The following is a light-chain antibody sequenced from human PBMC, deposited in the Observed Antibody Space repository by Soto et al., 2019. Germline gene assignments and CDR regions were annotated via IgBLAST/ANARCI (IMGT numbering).Light chain of an antibody. J-gene: IGLJ1*01. CDR2: DVS. CDR3: CSYAGSYV. Sequence: QSALTQPRSVSVYPGQSVTISCTGTSSDVGGYNYVSWYQQHPGKAPKLMIYDVSKRPSGVPDRFSGSKSGNTASLTISGLQAEDEADYYCCSYAGSYVFGTGTKVTVL. V-gene: IGLV2-11*01. CDR1: SSDVGGYNY.